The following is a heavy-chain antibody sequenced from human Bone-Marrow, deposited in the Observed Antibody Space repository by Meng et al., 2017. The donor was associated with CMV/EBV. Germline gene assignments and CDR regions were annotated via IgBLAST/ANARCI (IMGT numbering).Heavy chain of an antibody. J-gene: IGHJ4*02. CDR1: GYTLNTYG. V-gene: IGHV1-8*02. Sequence: ASVKVSCKASGYTLNTYGIYWVRQAPGQGLEWMGWISAYSGGTAYAHKFQGRVTMTRNTSITTAYMELSSLRSEDTAVYYCARGRSGSHIWGQGTLVTVSS. CDR3: ARGRSGSHI. D-gene: IGHD1-26*01. CDR2: ISAYSGGT.